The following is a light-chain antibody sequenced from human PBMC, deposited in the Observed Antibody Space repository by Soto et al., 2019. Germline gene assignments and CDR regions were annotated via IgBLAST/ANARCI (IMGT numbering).Light chain of an antibody. J-gene: IGKJ1*01. CDR3: QQYGSTRT. CDR2: AAA. V-gene: IGKV3-20*01. CDR1: QSVSSSY. Sequence: DIVLTQSPGTLSLSAGERATLSCRASQSVSSSYLAWYQQKPGQAPRLLLYAAASRATGIPDWFSGSGSGTDFILTISRLAPEVVAVYYCQQYGSTRTFGQGTKVEIK.